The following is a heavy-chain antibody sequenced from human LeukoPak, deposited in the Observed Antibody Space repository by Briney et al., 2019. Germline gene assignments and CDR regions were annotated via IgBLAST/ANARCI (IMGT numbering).Heavy chain of an antibody. CDR2: INHSGST. Sequence: SETLSLTCAVYGGSFSGYYWSWIRQPPGKGLEWIGEINHSGSTNYNSSLKSRVTISVDTSKNQFSLKLSSVTAADTAVYYCARENYDYVWGSYQEGYYFDYWGQGTLVTVSS. V-gene: IGHV4-34*01. D-gene: IGHD3-16*02. CDR3: ARENYDYVWGSYQEGYYFDY. CDR1: GGSFSGYY. J-gene: IGHJ4*02.